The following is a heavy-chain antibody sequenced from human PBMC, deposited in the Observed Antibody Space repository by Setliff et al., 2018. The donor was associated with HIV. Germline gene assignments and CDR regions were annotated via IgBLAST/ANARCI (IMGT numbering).Heavy chain of an antibody. V-gene: IGHV4-59*01. CDR3: ARHRKDDYFLTAYFDS. D-gene: IGHD4-17*01. CDR2: IYNSGYT. J-gene: IGHJ4*02. Sequence: SETLSLTCKVSGAPISSYYWNWIRQPPGKGLEWIGYIYNSGYTNYKPSLKSRVTISLDTSKNQFSLNLRSVTAADTAVYYCARHRKDDYFLTAYFDSLGQGALVTVSS. CDR1: GAPISSYY.